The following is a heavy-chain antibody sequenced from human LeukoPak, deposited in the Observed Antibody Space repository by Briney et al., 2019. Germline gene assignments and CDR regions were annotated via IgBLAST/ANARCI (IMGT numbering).Heavy chain of an antibody. CDR2: IWYDGSNK. CDR3: ARVAYCGGDCSKGGAYWFDP. V-gene: IGHV3-33*01. J-gene: IGHJ5*02. Sequence: GGSLRLSCAASGFTFSTFGMNWVRQAPGKGLEWVAVIWYDGSNKYYADSVKGRFTISRDNSKSTLYLQVNSLRAEDTAVYYCARVAYCGGDCSKGGAYWFDPWGQGTLVTVSS. CDR1: GFTFSTFG. D-gene: IGHD2-21*02.